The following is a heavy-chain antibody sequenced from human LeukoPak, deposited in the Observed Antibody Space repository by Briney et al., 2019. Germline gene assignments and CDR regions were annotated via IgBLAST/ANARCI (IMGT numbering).Heavy chain of an antibody. Sequence: GGSLRLSCAASGFTFSTYYMNWVRQAPGKGLEWVAHINQDGGDKYYADSVKGRFTISRDNAKNSLFLQMNSLGAEDTAVYYCARPELPGWSVLFDFWGQGTLLTVSS. J-gene: IGHJ4*02. D-gene: IGHD2-15*01. CDR2: INQDGGDK. V-gene: IGHV3-7*01. CDR1: GFTFSTYY. CDR3: ARPELPGWSVLFDF.